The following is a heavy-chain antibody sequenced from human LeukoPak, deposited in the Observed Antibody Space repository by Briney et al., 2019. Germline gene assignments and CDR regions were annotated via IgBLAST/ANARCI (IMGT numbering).Heavy chain of an antibody. Sequence: PGGSLRLSCAASGFTFSSYGMHWVRQAPGKGLEWVAVIWYDGSNKYYADSVKGRFTISRDNSKNTLYLQMNSLRAEDTAVYYCARVGDSSSFDFDYWGQGTLVTVSS. CDR3: ARVGDSSSFDFDY. V-gene: IGHV3-33*01. D-gene: IGHD6-6*01. J-gene: IGHJ4*02. CDR2: IWYDGSNK. CDR1: GFTFSSYG.